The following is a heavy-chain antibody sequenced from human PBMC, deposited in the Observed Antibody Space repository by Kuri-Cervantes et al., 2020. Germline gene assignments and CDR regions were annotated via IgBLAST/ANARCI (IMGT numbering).Heavy chain of an antibody. V-gene: IGHV1-8*01. CDR2: MNPNSGNT. Sequence: ASVKVSCKASGYTFTGYDINWVRQATGQGLEWMGWMNPNSGNTGYAQKFQGRVTMTRNTSISTAYMELSSLRSEDTAVYYCARGASSDFWSGFYYYYGMDVWGQGTTVTVSS. CDR3: ARGASSDFWSGFYYYYGMDV. J-gene: IGHJ6*02. D-gene: IGHD3-3*01. CDR1: GYTFTGYD.